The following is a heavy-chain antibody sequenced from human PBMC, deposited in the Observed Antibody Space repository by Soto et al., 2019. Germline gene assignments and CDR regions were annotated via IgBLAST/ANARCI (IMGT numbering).Heavy chain of an antibody. D-gene: IGHD3-3*01. J-gene: IGHJ4*02. CDR2: INHSGST. CDR3: ARLGHWYYDFWSGYYTTSHYFDY. Sequence: SETLSLTCAVYGGSFSGYYWSWIRQPPGKGLEWIGEINHSGSTTHNPSLKSRVTISVDRSTNKFSLKLSSVTAADTAVYYCARLGHWYYDFWSGYYTTSHYFDYWGQGTLVTVSS. V-gene: IGHV4-34*01. CDR1: GGSFSGYY.